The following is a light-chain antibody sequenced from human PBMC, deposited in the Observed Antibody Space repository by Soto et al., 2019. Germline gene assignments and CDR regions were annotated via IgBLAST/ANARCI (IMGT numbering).Light chain of an antibody. CDR1: SSDVGGYNY. J-gene: IGLJ1*01. Sequence: QSVLTQSPSASGSPGQSVTISCTGTSSDVGGYNYVSWYQQHPGKAPKLMIYEVSKRPSGVPDRFSGSKSGNTASLTVSGLQAEDEADYYCSSYAGSNNLNVFGTGTKLTVL. CDR2: EVS. CDR3: SSYAGSNNLNV. V-gene: IGLV2-8*01.